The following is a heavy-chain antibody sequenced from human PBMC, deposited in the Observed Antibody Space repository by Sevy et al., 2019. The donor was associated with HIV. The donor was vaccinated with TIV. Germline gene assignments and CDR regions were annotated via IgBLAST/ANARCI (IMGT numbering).Heavy chain of an antibody. CDR2: ISGSGGST. Sequence: GGSLRLSCAASGFTFSSYAMSWVRQAPGKGLEWVSAISGSGGSTYYADSVKGRFTISRDNSKNTLYLQMNSLRAEDTAVYYCAKDPSSSSDYYYYYMDVWGKGTTVTVSS. J-gene: IGHJ6*03. V-gene: IGHV3-23*01. CDR1: GFTFSSYA. D-gene: IGHD6-6*01. CDR3: AKDPSSSSDYYYYYMDV.